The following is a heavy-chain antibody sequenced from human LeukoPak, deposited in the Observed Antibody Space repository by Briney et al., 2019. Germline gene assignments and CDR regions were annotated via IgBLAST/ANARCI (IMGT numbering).Heavy chain of an antibody. J-gene: IGHJ3*02. CDR2: INPNSGGT. CDR1: GYTFTSYG. D-gene: IGHD5-12*01. V-gene: IGHV1-18*01. Sequence: ASVKVSCKASGYTFTSYGISWVRQAPGQGLEWMGWINPNSGGTNYAQKFQGRVTMTTDTSTSTAYMELRSLRSDDTAVYYCARDPRVDIVATRSNDAFDIWGQGTMVTVSS. CDR3: ARDPRVDIVATRSNDAFDI.